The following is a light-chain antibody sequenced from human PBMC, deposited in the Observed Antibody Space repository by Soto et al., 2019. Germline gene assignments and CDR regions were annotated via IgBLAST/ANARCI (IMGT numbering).Light chain of an antibody. V-gene: IGKV3-15*01. Sequence: EIVMTQSPATLSVSPGERATLSCRASPSVSSHLAWYQQKPGQAPRLLIYGASTRATGIPARFSGSGSGTEFTLTISSLQSEDFAVYYCQQYNNWPPWTFGQGTKVEIK. CDR2: GAS. J-gene: IGKJ1*01. CDR1: PSVSSH. CDR3: QQYNNWPPWT.